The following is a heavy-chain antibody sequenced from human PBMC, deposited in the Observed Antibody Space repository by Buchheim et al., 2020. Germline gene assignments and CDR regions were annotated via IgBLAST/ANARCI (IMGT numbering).Heavy chain of an antibody. V-gene: IGHV4-4*02. CDR2: VSESGNT. CDR3: ASLSKDF. J-gene: IGHJ4*02. CDR1: GGSISSSDW. Sequence: QVQLQESGPGLVKPSGTLSLTCAVSGGSISSSDWWNWVRQPPGKGLEWVGEVSESGNTHYLPSLKSRVTMSVDKSLNQSSSNLHSVTAADTAVYYCASLSKDFWGQGTL.